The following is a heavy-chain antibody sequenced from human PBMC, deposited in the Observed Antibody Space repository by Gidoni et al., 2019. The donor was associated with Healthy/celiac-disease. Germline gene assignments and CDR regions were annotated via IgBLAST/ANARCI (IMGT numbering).Heavy chain of an antibody. CDR2: IYTSGST. V-gene: IGHV4-61*02. J-gene: IGHJ4*02. Sequence: QVQLQESGPGLVKPSQTLSLTCTVSGGSISSGSYYWSWIRQPAGKGLEWIGRIYTSGSTNYNPSLKSRVTISVDTSKNQFSLKLSSVTAADTAVYYCARAPAVAGTLSFDYWGQGTLVTVSS. CDR1: GGSISSGSYY. CDR3: ARAPAVAGTLSFDY. D-gene: IGHD6-19*01.